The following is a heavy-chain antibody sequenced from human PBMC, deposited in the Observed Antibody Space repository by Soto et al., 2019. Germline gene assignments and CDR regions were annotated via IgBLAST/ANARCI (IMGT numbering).Heavy chain of an antibody. Sequence: GGSLRLSCAASGFTFSSYCIHWVRQAPCKGLEWVAVISYDGINKYYADSVKGRFTISRDNSKNTLYLQMNSLRAEDTAVYYCAKDLKQVVLRDNFDYWGQGTLVTVSS. D-gene: IGHD6-6*01. J-gene: IGHJ4*02. CDR1: GFTFSSYC. CDR2: ISYDGINK. V-gene: IGHV3-30*18. CDR3: AKDLKQVVLRDNFDY.